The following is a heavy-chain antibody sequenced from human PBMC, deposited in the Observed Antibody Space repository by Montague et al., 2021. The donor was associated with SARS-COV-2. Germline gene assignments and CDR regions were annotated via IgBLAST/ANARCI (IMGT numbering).Heavy chain of an antibody. J-gene: IGHJ5*01. V-gene: IGHV4-59*01. CDR1: GGSISPYY. D-gene: IGHD3-10*01. CDR3: ARDRGRYFDSGSYNWLDS. Sequence: SETLSLTCTVSGGSISPYYWTWIRQPPGKGLEWIGYIYYTGNTKYKPSLKSRVTISVDTSKNQFSLNLKSVTAADTAVYYCARDRGRYFDSGSYNWLDSWGQGTLVTGSS. CDR2: IYYTGNT.